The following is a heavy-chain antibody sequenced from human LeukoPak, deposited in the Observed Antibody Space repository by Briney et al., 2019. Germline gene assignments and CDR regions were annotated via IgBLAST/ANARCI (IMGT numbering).Heavy chain of an antibody. D-gene: IGHD2-21*01. CDR1: GFTFSSYS. Sequence: PGGSLRLSCAASGFTFSSYSMDWVRQAPGKGLEWVGLIATKASSYTTDYAASVKGRFTISSDDSQNSLYLQMNNLRTEDTAVYYCASIFGPGRIGMTFDYWGQGSLVTVSS. CDR3: ASIFGPGRIGMTFDY. V-gene: IGHV3-72*01. CDR2: IATKASSYTT. J-gene: IGHJ4*02.